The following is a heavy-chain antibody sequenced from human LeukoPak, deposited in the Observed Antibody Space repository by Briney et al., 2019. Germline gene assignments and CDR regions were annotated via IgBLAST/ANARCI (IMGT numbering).Heavy chain of an antibody. J-gene: IGHJ3*02. V-gene: IGHV4-4*07. CDR2: IYTSGST. D-gene: IGHD6-13*01. Sequence: PSETLSLTCTVSGGSISSYYWSWIRQPAGKGLEWIGRIYTSGSTNYNPSLKSRVTMSADTSKNQFSLKLSSVTAADTAVYYCARDRPYSSSWSDAFDIWGQGTMVTVSS. CDR1: GGSISSYY. CDR3: ARDRPYSSSWSDAFDI.